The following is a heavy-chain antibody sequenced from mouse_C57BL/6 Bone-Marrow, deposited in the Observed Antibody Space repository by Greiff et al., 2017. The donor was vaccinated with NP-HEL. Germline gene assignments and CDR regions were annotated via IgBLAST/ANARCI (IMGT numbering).Heavy chain of an antibody. V-gene: IGHV14-2*01. D-gene: IGHD1-1*01. CDR2: IDPEDGET. CDR3: LYYYGSRWPFDV. J-gene: IGHJ1*03. CDR1: GFNIKDYY. Sequence: VQLQQSGAELVKPGASVKLSCTASGFNIKDYYMHWVKQRTEQGLEWIGRIDPEDGETKYAPKFQGKATTTADTSSNTAYLQLSSLTSEDTAVYYCLYYYGSRWPFDVWGTGTTVTVSS.